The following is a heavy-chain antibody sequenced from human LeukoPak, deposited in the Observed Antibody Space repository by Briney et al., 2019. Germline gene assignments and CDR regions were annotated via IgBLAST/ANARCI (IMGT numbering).Heavy chain of an antibody. CDR3: AKGLYDYALDV. Sequence: GGSLRLSCAASGFTFRNYAMTWVRQAPGKGLDWVALIGARDGRTYYADPVKGRFTISRDNFKNTLYLQMNSLRAEDTAIYYCAKGLYDYALDVWGQGTTVTVSS. J-gene: IGHJ6*02. V-gene: IGHV3-23*01. CDR1: GFTFRNYA. CDR2: IGARDGRT.